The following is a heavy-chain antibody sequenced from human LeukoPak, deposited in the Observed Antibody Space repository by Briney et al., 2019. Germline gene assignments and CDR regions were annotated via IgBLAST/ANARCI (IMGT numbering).Heavy chain of an antibody. CDR3: ARSMVRGVIIRGFDP. CDR2: FYYSGST. D-gene: IGHD3-10*01. CDR1: GGSISSYY. V-gene: IGHV4-39*01. Sequence: SETLSLTCTVSGGSISSYYRGWIRQPPGKGLEWIGSFYYSGSTYYNPSLKSRVTISVDTSKNQFSLKLSSVTAADTAVYYCARSMVRGVIIRGFDPWGQGTLVTVSS. J-gene: IGHJ5*02.